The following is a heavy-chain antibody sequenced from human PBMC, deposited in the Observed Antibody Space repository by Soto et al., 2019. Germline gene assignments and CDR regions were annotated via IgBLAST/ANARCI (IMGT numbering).Heavy chain of an antibody. D-gene: IGHD6-13*01. CDR1: GYSFTSYW. CDR3: ARAPSIAAAGTDYYGMDV. V-gene: IGHV5-51*01. CDR2: IYPGDSDT. J-gene: IGHJ6*02. Sequence: GESLKISCKGSGYSFTSYWIGWVRQMPGKGLEWMGIIYPGDSDTRYSPSFQGQVTISADKSISTAYLQWSSLKASDTAMYYCARAPSIAAAGTDYYGMDVWGQGTTVTVSS.